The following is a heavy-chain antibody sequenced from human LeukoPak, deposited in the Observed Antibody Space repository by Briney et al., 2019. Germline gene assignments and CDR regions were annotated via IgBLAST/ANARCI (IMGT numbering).Heavy chain of an antibody. Sequence: SVKVSCKASGGTFSSYAISWVRQAPGQGLEWMGGIIPIFGTANYAQKFQGRVTITTDESTSTAYMELSSLRSEDTAVYYCARGHSWNDVPYDAFDIWGQGTMVAVSS. CDR1: GGTFSSYA. J-gene: IGHJ3*02. D-gene: IGHD1-1*01. CDR3: ARGHSWNDVPYDAFDI. CDR2: IIPIFGTA. V-gene: IGHV1-69*05.